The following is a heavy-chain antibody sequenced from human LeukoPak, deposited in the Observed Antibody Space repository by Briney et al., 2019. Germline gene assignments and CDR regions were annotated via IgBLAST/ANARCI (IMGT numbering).Heavy chain of an antibody. V-gene: IGHV1-8*03. J-gene: IGHJ6*03. Sequence: ASLKVSCKASGYTFTSYDINWVRQATGQGLEWMGWMNPNSGNTGYAQKFQGRVTITRNTSISTAYMELSSLRSEDTAVYYCARDAIAAAGTQLPYYYYYMDVWGKGTTVTISS. CDR3: ARDAIAAAGTQLPYYYYYMDV. CDR1: GYTFTSYD. D-gene: IGHD6-13*01. CDR2: MNPNSGNT.